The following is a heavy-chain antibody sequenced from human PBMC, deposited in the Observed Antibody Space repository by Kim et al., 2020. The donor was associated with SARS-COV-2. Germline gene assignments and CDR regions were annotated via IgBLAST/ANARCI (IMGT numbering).Heavy chain of an antibody. CDR2: VNNGGNA. CDR1: GFTFSRRA. D-gene: IGHD6-19*01. CDR3: AKDHPSNGWPNFES. Sequence: GGSLRLSCAASGFTFSRRAMSWVRQAPGKGLEWIASVNNGGNAYYADSVKGRFTVSRDITMDTLYLQMNSLTAEDTALYYCAKDHPSNGWPNFESWGQGT. V-gene: IGHV3-23*01. J-gene: IGHJ4*02.